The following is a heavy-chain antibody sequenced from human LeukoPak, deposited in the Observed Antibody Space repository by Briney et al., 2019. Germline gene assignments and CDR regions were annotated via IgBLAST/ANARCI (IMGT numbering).Heavy chain of an antibody. CDR2: INPNSGGT. Sequence: GASVKVSCKASGYTFTGYYMHWVRQAPGQGLEWMGWINPNSGGTNYAQKFQGRVTMTRDTSTSTVYMELSSLRSEDTAVYYCAREWGGIAATPPLYWGQGTLVTVSS. J-gene: IGHJ4*02. D-gene: IGHD6-13*01. CDR1: GYTFTGYY. V-gene: IGHV1-2*02. CDR3: AREWGGIAATPPLY.